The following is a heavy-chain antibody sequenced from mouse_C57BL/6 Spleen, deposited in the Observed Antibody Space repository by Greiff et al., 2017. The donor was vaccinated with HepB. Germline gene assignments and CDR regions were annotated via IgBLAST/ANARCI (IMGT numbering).Heavy chain of an antibody. CDR1: GYTFTSYW. J-gene: IGHJ3*01. V-gene: IGHV1-61*01. Sequence: VQLQQPGAELVRPGSSVKLSCKASGYTFTSYWMDWVKQRPGQGLEWIGNIYPSDSETHYNQKFKDKATLTVDKSSSTAYMQLSSLTSEDSAVYYCARTTVVATPLAYWGQGTLVTVSA. CDR2: IYPSDSET. CDR3: ARTTVVATPLAY. D-gene: IGHD1-1*01.